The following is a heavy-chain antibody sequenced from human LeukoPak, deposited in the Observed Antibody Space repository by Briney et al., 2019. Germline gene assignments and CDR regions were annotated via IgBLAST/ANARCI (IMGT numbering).Heavy chain of an antibody. D-gene: IGHD3-10*01. V-gene: IGHV3-11*01. CDR2: ISSSGSTI. CDR3: ARAWGFASLDH. Sequence: PGGSLRLSCAASGFTFSDYYMSWIRQAPGKGLEWVSYISSSGSTIYYADSVKGRFTISRDNSKNTLFLQMNSLRAEDTAVYYCARAWGFASLDHWGQGTLVTVSS. CDR1: GFTFSDYY. J-gene: IGHJ4*02.